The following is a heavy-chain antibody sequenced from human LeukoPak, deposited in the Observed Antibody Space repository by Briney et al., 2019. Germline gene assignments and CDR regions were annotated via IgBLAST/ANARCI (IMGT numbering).Heavy chain of an antibody. CDR3: ARVNPLGYFDQ. V-gene: IGHV4-59*13. CDR1: GGFTSAYY. J-gene: IGHJ4*02. Sequence: PSETPSLTCTVSGGFTSAYYWSWVRQPLGKGLEWIGSVFYSRNSNYNPSLTRRVAMSVDTSKSHFSLNLTSVIAADTAVYYCARVNPLGYFDQWGQGTLVAVSS. CDR2: VFYSRNS.